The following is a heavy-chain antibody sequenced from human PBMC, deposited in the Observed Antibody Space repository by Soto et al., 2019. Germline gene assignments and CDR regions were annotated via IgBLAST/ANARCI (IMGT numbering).Heavy chain of an antibody. CDR1: GFTFSSYA. J-gene: IGHJ6*03. CDR2: ISGSGGST. Sequence: GGSLRLSCAASGFTFSSYAMSWVRQAPGKGLEWVSAISGSGGSTYYADSVKGRFTISRDNSKNTLYLQMNSLRAEDTAVYYCAKGRVQLERRGVQYYYYYMDVWGKGTTVTVSS. D-gene: IGHD1-1*01. V-gene: IGHV3-23*01. CDR3: AKGRVQLERRGVQYYYYYMDV.